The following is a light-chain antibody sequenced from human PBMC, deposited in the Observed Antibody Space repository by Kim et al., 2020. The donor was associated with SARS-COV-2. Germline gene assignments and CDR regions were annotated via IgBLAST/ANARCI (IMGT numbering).Light chain of an antibody. CDR2: EAS. Sequence: DIQMTQSPSTLSASAGDRVTITCRASQSIGTGLAWYQQRAGKAPRLLIYEASSLQSGVPSRFSGSGSGTAFSLTISNLQPDDFATYYCQQYNSYSPWTFGQGTKVDIK. V-gene: IGKV1-5*01. CDR1: QSIGTG. CDR3: QQYNSYSPWT. J-gene: IGKJ1*01.